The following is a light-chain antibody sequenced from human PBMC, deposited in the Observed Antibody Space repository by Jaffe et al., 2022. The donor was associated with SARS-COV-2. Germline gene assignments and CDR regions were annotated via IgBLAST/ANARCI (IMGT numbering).Light chain of an antibody. CDR2: KAS. J-gene: IGKJ4*01. V-gene: IGKV1-5*03. CDR1: QSISSW. CDR3: QQYDSYPLT. Sequence: DIQMTQSPSTLSASVGDRVTVTCRASQSISSWLAWYQQKPGKAPKLLIYKASSLESGVPLSFSGSGSGTEFTLTISSLQPDDFATYYCQQYDSYPLTFGGGTKVEIK.